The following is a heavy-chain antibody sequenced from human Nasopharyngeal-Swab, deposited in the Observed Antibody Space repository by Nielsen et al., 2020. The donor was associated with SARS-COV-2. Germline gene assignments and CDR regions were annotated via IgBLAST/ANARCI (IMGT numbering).Heavy chain of an antibody. V-gene: IGHV1-8*01. CDR3: ATERHYYDSSGYYSDY. CDR2: MNPNSGNT. CDR1: GYTFTSYD. J-gene: IGHJ4*02. Sequence: ASVKVSCKASGYTFTSYDINWVRQATGQGLEWMGWMNPNSGNTGYAQKFQGRATMTEDTSTDTAYMELSSLRSEDTAVYYCATERHYYDSSGYYSDYWGQGTLVTVSS. D-gene: IGHD3-22*01.